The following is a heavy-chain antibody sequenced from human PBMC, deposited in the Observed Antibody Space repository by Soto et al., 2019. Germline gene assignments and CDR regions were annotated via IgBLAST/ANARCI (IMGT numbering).Heavy chain of an antibody. CDR2: FVPIVGTT. CDR3: AIGSTNSGEFES. D-gene: IGHD1-26*01. V-gene: IGHV1-69*01. J-gene: IGHJ4*02. CDR1: GGTFSSYT. Sequence: VQLVQSGAEVKQPGSSVKVSCKASGGTFSSYTVTWVRQAPGQGLEWMGGFVPIVGTTDYSQNFQGRLTTTADESATTGYMELSSLTSDDTARYSCAIGSTNSGEFESWGQGTLVTVSS.